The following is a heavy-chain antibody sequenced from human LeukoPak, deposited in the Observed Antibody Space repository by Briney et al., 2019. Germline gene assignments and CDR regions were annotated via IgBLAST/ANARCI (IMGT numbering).Heavy chain of an antibody. Sequence: GGSLSLSCAASGFTFSSYEMNWVRQAPGKGLEWVSYISSSGSTIYYADSVKGRFTISRDNAKNSLYLQMNSLRAEDTAVYYCARVTPQYGDYVNWYFDLWGRGTLVTVSS. CDR1: GFTFSSYE. D-gene: IGHD4-17*01. CDR2: ISSSGSTI. J-gene: IGHJ2*01. V-gene: IGHV3-48*03. CDR3: ARVTPQYGDYVNWYFDL.